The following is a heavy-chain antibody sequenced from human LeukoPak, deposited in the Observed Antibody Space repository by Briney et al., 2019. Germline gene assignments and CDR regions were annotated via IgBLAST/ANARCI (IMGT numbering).Heavy chain of an antibody. CDR3: ARTYLFDISGTAPFFDM. D-gene: IGHD3-22*01. V-gene: IGHV3-23*01. J-gene: IGHJ3*02. CDR1: GFTFFTYT. CDR2: VSGSGDNT. Sequence: GGSLRLSCAASGFTFFTYTMSWVRQTPGRRLEWVSAVSGSGDNTYYADSMKGRFTVSRDNSKNTLYLQMNSLRAEDTAVYYCARTYLFDISGTAPFFDMWGQGTVVTVSA.